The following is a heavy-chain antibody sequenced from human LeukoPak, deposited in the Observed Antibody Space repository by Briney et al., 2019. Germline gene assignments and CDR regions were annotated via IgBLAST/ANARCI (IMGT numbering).Heavy chain of an antibody. CDR1: GYTFTGYY. CDR3: AKVSEGGVWFDP. D-gene: IGHD1-14*01. J-gene: IGHJ5*02. Sequence: VTVSCXASGYTFTGYYMHWVRQAPGQGLEWMGWINPNSGDTNSAQKFQGRVTMTRDTSISTAYMELSRLRSDDTAVYYCAKVSEGGVWFDPWGQGTLVTVSS. CDR2: INPNSGDT. V-gene: IGHV1-2*02.